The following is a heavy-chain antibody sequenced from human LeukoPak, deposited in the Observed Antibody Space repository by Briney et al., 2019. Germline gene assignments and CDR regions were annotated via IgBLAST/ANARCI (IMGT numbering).Heavy chain of an antibody. V-gene: IGHV3-7*03. CDR2: IKKDGSQK. CDR1: GFTFSDKW. Sequence: GGSLRLSCVGSGFTFSDKWMSWVRQAPGKGPEWVASIKKDGSQKYYVDSVKGRFTISRDNAQNSLYLQMSSLRVEDTAIYSCARVGWELLNLHFDPWGQGTLVTVSS. D-gene: IGHD1-26*01. CDR3: ARVGWELLNLHFDP. J-gene: IGHJ5*02.